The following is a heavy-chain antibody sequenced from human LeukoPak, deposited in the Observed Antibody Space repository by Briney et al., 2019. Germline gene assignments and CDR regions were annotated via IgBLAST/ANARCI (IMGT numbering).Heavy chain of an antibody. CDR2: ISGSGGST. D-gene: IGHD6-19*01. V-gene: IGHV3-23*01. J-gene: IGHJ1*01. CDR3: AKDSTHFQWLVTAEYFQH. CDR1: GFTFSSYA. Sequence: PGGSLRLSCAASGFTFSSYAMSWVRQAPGKGLEWVSAISGSGGSTYYADSVKGRFTISRDNSKNTLYLQKNSLRAEDTAVYYCAKDSTHFQWLVTAEYFQHWGPGTLVTVSS.